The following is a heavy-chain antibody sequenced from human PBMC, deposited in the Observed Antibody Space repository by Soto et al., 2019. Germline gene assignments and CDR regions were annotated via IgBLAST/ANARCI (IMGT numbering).Heavy chain of an antibody. V-gene: IGHV1-46*01. CDR2: INPSGGST. CDR1: GYTFTSYY. Sequence: GASVKVSCKASGYTFTSYYMHWVRQAPGQGLEWMGIINPSGGSTSYAQKFQGRVTITRDTSTSTVYMELSSLRSEDTAVYYCARLCTMEGYYYYGMDVWGQGTTVTVSS. CDR3: ARLCTMEGYYYYGMDV. D-gene: IGHD3-3*01. J-gene: IGHJ6*02.